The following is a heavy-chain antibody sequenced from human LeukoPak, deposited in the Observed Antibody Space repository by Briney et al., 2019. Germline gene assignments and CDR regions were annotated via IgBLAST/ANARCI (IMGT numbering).Heavy chain of an antibody. D-gene: IGHD6-19*01. Sequence: ASVKVSCKASGYIFTCYYMHWVRQAPGQGPEWMGWINPNSGDTNYAQKFQGRVTMTRDTSISTAYMELSRLGSDDTTVYYCAREKGIAVAGYDCWGQGTLVTVSS. CDR3: AREKGIAVAGYDC. CDR2: INPNSGDT. J-gene: IGHJ4*02. V-gene: IGHV1-2*02. CDR1: GYIFTCYY.